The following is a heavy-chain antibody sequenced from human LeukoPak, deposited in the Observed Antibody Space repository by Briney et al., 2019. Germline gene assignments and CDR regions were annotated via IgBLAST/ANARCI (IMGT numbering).Heavy chain of an antibody. CDR1: GYTFTSYD. CDR3: ARGRWLAATQEYYYYYGIDV. Sequence: ASVKVSCKASGYTFTSYDINWARQAPGQGLEWMGWMNPNSGNTDYAQKVQGRVTMTRNTSISTAYMELSSLRSEETAVYYCARGRWLAATQEYYYYYGIDVWGQGTTVTVSS. V-gene: IGHV1-8*01. D-gene: IGHD2-15*01. J-gene: IGHJ6*02. CDR2: MNPNSGNT.